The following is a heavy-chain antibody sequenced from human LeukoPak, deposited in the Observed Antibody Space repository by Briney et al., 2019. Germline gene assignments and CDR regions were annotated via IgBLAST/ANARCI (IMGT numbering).Heavy chain of an antibody. Sequence: PGGSLRLSCAASGFTSSSYAMSWVRQAPGKGLEWVSSMSGGGGSTYHADSVKGRFTISRDISKNTLYLQMTSLRAEDTAVYFCATVRQGTTRDFEYWGQGTLVTVSS. V-gene: IGHV3-23*01. D-gene: IGHD1-7*01. CDR2: MSGGGGST. CDR3: ATVRQGTTRDFEY. CDR1: GFTSSSYA. J-gene: IGHJ4*02.